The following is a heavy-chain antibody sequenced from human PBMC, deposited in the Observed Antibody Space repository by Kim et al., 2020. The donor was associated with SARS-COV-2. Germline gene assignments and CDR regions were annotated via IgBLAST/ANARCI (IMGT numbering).Heavy chain of an antibody. J-gene: IGHJ5*02. Sequence: AQGFTGRFVFSLDTSVSTAYLQISSLKAEDTAVYYCARARVIGGRGWFDPWGQGTLVTVSS. V-gene: IGHV7-4-1*02. CDR3: ARARVIGGRGWFDP. D-gene: IGHD3-16*01.